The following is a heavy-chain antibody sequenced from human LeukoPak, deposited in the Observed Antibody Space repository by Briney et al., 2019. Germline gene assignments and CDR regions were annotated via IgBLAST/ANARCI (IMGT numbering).Heavy chain of an antibody. CDR2: GRNKETSYTT. Sequence: GGSLRLSCAASGFTFSHYYIDWVRQAPGKGLEWVARGRNKETSYTTEYAASVKGRFTISRDDSKNSLYLQMSSLKTEDTAVYYCATTHLYYDFWSGYYNGGDAFDIWGQGTMVTVSS. CDR3: ATTHLYYDFWSGYYNGGDAFDI. J-gene: IGHJ3*02. D-gene: IGHD3-3*01. V-gene: IGHV3-72*01. CDR1: GFTFSHYY.